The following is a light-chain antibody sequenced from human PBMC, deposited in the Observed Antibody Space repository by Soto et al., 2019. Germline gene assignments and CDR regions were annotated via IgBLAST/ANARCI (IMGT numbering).Light chain of an antibody. CDR2: GAS. CDR1: QSVSSN. V-gene: IGKV3-15*01. Sequence: EIVMTQSPATLSVSPGERATLSCRASQSVSSNLAWYQQKPGQAPRLLIYGASTRATDTPARFSGSGSGTEFTLTISSLKSEDFAVYYCQQDNNWQRTFGQGTKVEI. J-gene: IGKJ1*01. CDR3: QQDNNWQRT.